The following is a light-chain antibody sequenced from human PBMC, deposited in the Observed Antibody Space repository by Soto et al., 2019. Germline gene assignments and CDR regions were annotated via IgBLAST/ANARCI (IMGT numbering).Light chain of an antibody. Sequence: DIQMTQSPSSLSASVGDRVTITCQASQDINSYLNWYQQKSGKAPKLLIYDASNLQTGVPSRFSGSGSGTDFTFTITSLQPEDIATYYCQQYDDLPLTFGGGTKVEIK. V-gene: IGKV1-33*01. J-gene: IGKJ4*01. CDR2: DAS. CDR1: QDINSY. CDR3: QQYDDLPLT.